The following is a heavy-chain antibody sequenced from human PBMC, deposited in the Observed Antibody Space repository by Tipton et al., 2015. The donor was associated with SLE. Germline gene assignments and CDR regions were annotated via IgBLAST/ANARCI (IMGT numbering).Heavy chain of an antibody. CDR2: INWNGGST. V-gene: IGHV3-20*04. Sequence: GSLRLSCAASGFTFDDYGMSWVRQAPGKGLEWVFGINWNGGSTGYVDSVKGRFTISRDNAKNSLYLQMNSLRAEDTALYYCAREKWELRRNYYCGMDVWGQGTTVTVSS. D-gene: IGHD1-26*01. J-gene: IGHJ6*02. CDR3: AREKWELRRNYYCGMDV. CDR1: GFTFDDYG.